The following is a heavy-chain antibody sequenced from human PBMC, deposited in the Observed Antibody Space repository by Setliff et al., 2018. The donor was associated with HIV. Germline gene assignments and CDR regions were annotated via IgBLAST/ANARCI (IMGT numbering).Heavy chain of an antibody. V-gene: IGHV3-30*03. J-gene: IGHJ4*02. CDR3: ARARTVDFWSDSLAH. D-gene: IGHD3-3*01. CDR2: ISNDALQT. CDR1: GFQFQPYI. Sequence: SLRLSCLASGFQFQPYILHWVRQAPGKGLEWVAVISNDALQTYYADSVRGRFTISRDSTKNALYLKFYNPRPEDTGIYYCARARTVDFWSDSLAHWGQGTLVTVSS.